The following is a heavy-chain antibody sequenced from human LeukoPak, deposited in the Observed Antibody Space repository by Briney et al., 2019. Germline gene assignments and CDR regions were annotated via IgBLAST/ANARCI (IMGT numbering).Heavy chain of an antibody. J-gene: IGHJ4*02. V-gene: IGHV4-38-2*01. Sequence: PSETLSLTCAVSGYSISSGYYWGWTRQPPGKGLEWIGSIYHSGSTYYNPSLKSRVTISVDTSKNQFSLKLSSVTAADTAVYYCARGLPSTATFDYWGQGTLVTVSS. CDR1: GYSISSGYY. D-gene: IGHD5-18*01. CDR3: ARGLPSTATFDY. CDR2: IYHSGST.